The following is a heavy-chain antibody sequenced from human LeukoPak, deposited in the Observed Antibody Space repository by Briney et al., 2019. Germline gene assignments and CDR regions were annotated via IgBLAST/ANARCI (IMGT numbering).Heavy chain of an antibody. Sequence: GGSLRLSCAASGFTFINYWVSWVRQAPGKGLERVANIKQDGSEKYYVDSVKDRFTISRDNAKNSLYLQMNSLRAEDAAVYYCTRENRYIDYWGQGNLVTVSS. CDR3: TRENRYIDY. CDR2: IKQDGSEK. J-gene: IGHJ4*02. CDR1: GFTFINYW. V-gene: IGHV3-7*01.